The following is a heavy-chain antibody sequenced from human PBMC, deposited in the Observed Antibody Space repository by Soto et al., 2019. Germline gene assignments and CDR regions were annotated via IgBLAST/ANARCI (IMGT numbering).Heavy chain of an antibody. V-gene: IGHV1-46*01. CDR1: GYTFTSYY. Sequence: QVQLVQSGAEVKKPGASVKVSCKASGYTFTSYYMHWVRQAPGQGLEWMGIINPSGGSTSYAQKFQGRVTMTRDTSTSTVYMELSSLRSEDTAVYYCAPSPRSGASGMDVWGQGTTVTVSS. D-gene: IGHD3-3*01. CDR2: INPSGGST. J-gene: IGHJ6*02. CDR3: APSPRSGASGMDV.